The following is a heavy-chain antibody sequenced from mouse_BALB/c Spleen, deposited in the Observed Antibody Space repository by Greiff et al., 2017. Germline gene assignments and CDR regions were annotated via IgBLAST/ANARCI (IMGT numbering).Heavy chain of an antibody. D-gene: IGHD1-2*01. Sequence: EVQLVESGGDLVKPGGSLKLSCAASGFTFSSYGMSWVRQTPDKRLEWVATISSGGSYTYYPDSVKGRFTISRDNAKNTLYLQMSSLKSEDTAMYYCARHGSVRPPYYYAMDYWGQGTSVTVSS. CDR2: ISSGGSYT. J-gene: IGHJ4*01. CDR1: GFTFSSYG. CDR3: ARHGSVRPPYYYAMDY. V-gene: IGHV5-6*01.